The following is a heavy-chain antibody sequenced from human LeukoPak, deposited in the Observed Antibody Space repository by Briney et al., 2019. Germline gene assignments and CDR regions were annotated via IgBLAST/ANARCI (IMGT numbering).Heavy chain of an antibody. CDR3: ASGPSGHVVGNV. Sequence: PGGSLRLSCAASGLTVSSNYMSWVRQAPGKGLEWASVIYSGGSTYHADSVKGRFSISRDNSKNTLFLQMNSLRAEDTAVYYCASGPSGHVVGNVWGQGTTVTVSS. V-gene: IGHV3-66*01. D-gene: IGHD5-12*01. J-gene: IGHJ6*02. CDR1: GLTVSSNY. CDR2: IYSGGST.